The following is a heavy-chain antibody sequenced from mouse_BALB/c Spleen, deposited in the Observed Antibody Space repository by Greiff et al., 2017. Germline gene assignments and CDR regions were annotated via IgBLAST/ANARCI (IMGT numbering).Heavy chain of an antibody. CDR3: ARQGTVAY. D-gene: IGHD3-3*01. CDR2: ISSGGSYT. CDR1: GFTFSSYG. Sequence: EVMLVESGGDLVKPGGSLKLSCAASGFTFSSYGMSWVRQTPDKRLEWVATISSGGSYTYYPDSVKGRFTISRDNAKNTLYLQMSSLKSEDTAMYYCARQGTVAYWGQGTLVTVSA. V-gene: IGHV5-6*01. J-gene: IGHJ3*01.